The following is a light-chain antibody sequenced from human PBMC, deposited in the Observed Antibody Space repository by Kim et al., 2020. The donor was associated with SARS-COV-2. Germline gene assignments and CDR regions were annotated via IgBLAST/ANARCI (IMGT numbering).Light chain of an antibody. Sequence: SPGERATMSCRASKSVSSSYLAWDQQKPGQAPRLLIYGASSRATGIPDRFSGSGSGTDFTLTISRLEPEDFAVYYCQQYGSSPRTFGQGTKVDIK. CDR2: GAS. V-gene: IGKV3-20*01. CDR1: KSVSSSY. CDR3: QQYGSSPRT. J-gene: IGKJ1*01.